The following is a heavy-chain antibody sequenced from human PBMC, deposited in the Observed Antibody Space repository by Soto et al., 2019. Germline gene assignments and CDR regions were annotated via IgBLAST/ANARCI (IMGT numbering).Heavy chain of an antibody. CDR2: IYHSGST. D-gene: IGHD7-27*01. J-gene: IGHJ4*02. Sequence: SETLSLTCAVSGDSISSNYWWSWVRQPPGKGLEWIGEIYHSGSTNYNPSLKSRVTISVDTPKNQFSLKLSSVTAADTAVYYCAKNWNWGSLVHWGQGTLVTVSS. CDR1: GDSISSNYW. CDR3: AKNWNWGSLVH. V-gene: IGHV4-4*02.